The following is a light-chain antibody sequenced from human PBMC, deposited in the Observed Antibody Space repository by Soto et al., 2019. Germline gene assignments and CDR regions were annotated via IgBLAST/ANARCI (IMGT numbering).Light chain of an antibody. CDR2: EVS. CDR3: SSYAGSNKGVV. Sequence: QSALTQPPSASGSPGQSVTISCTGTSSDFGGYNSVSWCQQYPGKAAKLMISEVSKRPSGVPDRFSGSKSGNTASLTVSGLQAEDEADYYCSSYAGSNKGVVFGGGTKLTVL. J-gene: IGLJ2*01. V-gene: IGLV2-8*01. CDR1: SSDFGGYNS.